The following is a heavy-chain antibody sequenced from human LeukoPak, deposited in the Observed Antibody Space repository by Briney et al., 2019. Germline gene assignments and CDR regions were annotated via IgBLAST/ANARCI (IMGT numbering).Heavy chain of an antibody. Sequence: GESLKISCKGSGYSITSYWIGWVRQMPGKGLEWMGIIYPGDSDTRYSPSFQGQVTISADKSISTAYLQWSSLTASDTAMYYCARRGASYSSGWYYFDYWGQGTLVTVSS. CDR1: GYSITSYW. D-gene: IGHD6-19*01. V-gene: IGHV5-51*01. J-gene: IGHJ4*02. CDR3: ARRGASYSSGWYYFDY. CDR2: IYPGDSDT.